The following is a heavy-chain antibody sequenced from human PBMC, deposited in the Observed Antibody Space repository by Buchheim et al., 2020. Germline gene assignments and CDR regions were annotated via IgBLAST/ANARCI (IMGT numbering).Heavy chain of an antibody. J-gene: IGHJ6*02. CDR3: AKDWANSGMDV. D-gene: IGHD3-16*01. CDR1: GLTFRTYG. V-gene: IGHV3-30*18. CDR2: ISYDGNNK. Sequence: QVQLVESGGGVVQPGRSLRLSCVALGLTFRTYGMYWARQATGKGLEWLAVISYDGNNKYYADSVKGRFTISRDNSKNTLTLPIHSLRADDTAVYYCAKDWANSGMDVWGQGTT.